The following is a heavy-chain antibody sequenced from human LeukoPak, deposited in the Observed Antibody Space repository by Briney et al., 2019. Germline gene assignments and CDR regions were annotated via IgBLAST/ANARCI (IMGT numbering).Heavy chain of an antibody. CDR3: ASAGATGTRRGYSYGSFDY. J-gene: IGHJ4*02. CDR2: IIPILGIA. Sequence: SVKVSCKASGGTFSSYTISWVRQAPGQGLEWMGRIIPILGIANYAQKFQGRITITADKSTSTAYMELSSLRSEDTAVYYCASAGATGTRRGYSYGSFDYWGQGTLVTVSS. V-gene: IGHV1-69*02. CDR1: GGTFSSYT. D-gene: IGHD5-18*01.